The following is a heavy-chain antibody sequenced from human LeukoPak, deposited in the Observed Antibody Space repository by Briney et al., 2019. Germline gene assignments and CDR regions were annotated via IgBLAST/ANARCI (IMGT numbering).Heavy chain of an antibody. Sequence: SETLSLTCAVYGGSFSAYYWSWIRQPPGKGLEWIGEINHSGSTNYNPSLKSRVTISVDTSKNQFSLKLSSVTAADTAVYYCAKSYSNYPPYFDYWGQGTLVTVSS. J-gene: IGHJ4*02. V-gene: IGHV4-34*01. CDR2: INHSGST. CDR1: GGSFSAYY. CDR3: AKSYSNYPPYFDY. D-gene: IGHD4-11*01.